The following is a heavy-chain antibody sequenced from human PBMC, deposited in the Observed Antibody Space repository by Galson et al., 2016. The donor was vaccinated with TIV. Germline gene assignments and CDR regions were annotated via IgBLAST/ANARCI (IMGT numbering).Heavy chain of an antibody. Sequence: SLRLSCAASGFSFRSYSMHWVRQTPGKGLEWVAVLSYNEGDNYYADSVKGRFTISRDNSKNTLYLQMNTLRPEDTAMYYCARDGFDYWGQGTLVTVSS. CDR1: GFSFRSYS. CDR3: ARDGFDY. J-gene: IGHJ4*02. CDR2: LSYNEGDN. V-gene: IGHV3-30*04.